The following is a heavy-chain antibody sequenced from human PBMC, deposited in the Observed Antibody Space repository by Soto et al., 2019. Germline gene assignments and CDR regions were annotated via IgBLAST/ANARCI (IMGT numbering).Heavy chain of an antibody. CDR2: ISSSSSTI. V-gene: IGHV3-48*02. CDR3: ARDGSGVDTAMLTGVDNYYYGMDV. J-gene: IGHJ6*02. D-gene: IGHD5-18*01. CDR1: GFTFSSYS. Sequence: PGGSLRLSCAASGFTFSSYSMNWVRQAPGKGLEWVSYISSSSSTIYYADSVKGRFTISRDNAKNSLYLQMNSLRDEDTAFYYCARDGSGVDTAMLTGVDNYYYGMDVWGQGTTVTVSS.